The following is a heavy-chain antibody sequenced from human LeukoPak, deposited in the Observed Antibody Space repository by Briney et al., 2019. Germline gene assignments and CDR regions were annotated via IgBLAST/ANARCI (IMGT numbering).Heavy chain of an antibody. D-gene: IGHD6-19*01. CDR2: IYYSGST. J-gene: IGHJ5*02. CDR3: AKVAVASTPWGWFDP. CDR1: GGSISSYY. Sequence: SETLSLTCTVSGGSISSYYWSWIRQPPGKGLEWIGYIYYSGSTNYNPSLKSRVTLSVDTSKNQFSLKLSSVTAADTAVYYCAKVAVASTPWGWFDPWGQGTLVTVSS. V-gene: IGHV4-59*01.